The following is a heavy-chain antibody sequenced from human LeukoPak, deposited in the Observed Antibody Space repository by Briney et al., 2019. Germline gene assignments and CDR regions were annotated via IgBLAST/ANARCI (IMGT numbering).Heavy chain of an antibody. J-gene: IGHJ4*02. CDR2: LSGSGGST. CDR3: AKDPPVYGSGSPYYFDY. V-gene: IGHV3-23*01. D-gene: IGHD3-10*01. CDR1: GFTFSSYA. Sequence: GGSLRLSCAASGFTFSSYAMSWGRQAPGKGLEWVSALSGSGGSTYYADSVKGRFTISRDNSKNTLYLQMNSLRAEDTAVYYCAKDPPVYGSGSPYYFDYWGQGTLVTVSS.